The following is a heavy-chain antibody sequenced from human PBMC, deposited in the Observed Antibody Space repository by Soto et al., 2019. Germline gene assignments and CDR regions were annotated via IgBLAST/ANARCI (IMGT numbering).Heavy chain of an antibody. J-gene: IGHJ4*02. CDR2: INPNSGDT. CDR1: GYTFTCYY. D-gene: IGHD6-6*01. CDR3: ARSVSTIAARPDY. Sequence: ASVKVSCKASGYTFTCYYMHWVRQAPGQGLEWMGWINPNSGDTNYAQKFQGRVTMTRDTSISTAYMELSKLRSDDTAVYYCARSVSTIAARPDYWGQGTLVTISS. V-gene: IGHV1-2*02.